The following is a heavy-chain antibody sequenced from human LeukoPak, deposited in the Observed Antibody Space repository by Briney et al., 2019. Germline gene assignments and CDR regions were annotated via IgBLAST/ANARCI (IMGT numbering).Heavy chain of an antibody. D-gene: IGHD4-23*01. CDR2: ISSSSYI. J-gene: IGHJ4*02. Sequence: GGSLRLSCAASGFTFSSYSMNWVRQAPGKGLEWVSSISSSSYIYYADSVKGRFTISRDNAKNPLYLQMNSLRAEDTAVYYCARAGTGDYGGNSYYFDYWGQGTLVTVSS. CDR3: ARAGTGDYGGNSYYFDY. CDR1: GFTFSSYS. V-gene: IGHV3-21*01.